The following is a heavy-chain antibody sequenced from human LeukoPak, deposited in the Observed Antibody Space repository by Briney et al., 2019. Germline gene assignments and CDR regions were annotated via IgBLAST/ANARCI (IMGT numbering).Heavy chain of an antibody. V-gene: IGHV3-21*01. J-gene: IGHJ4*02. D-gene: IGHD6-19*01. CDR3: ASYSSLDY. Sequence: GGSLRLSCAASGFTFSNYTMNWVRQAPGKGLEWVSSISSSRSYIFYADSVKGRFTVSRDNSKNTLYLQMNSLRAEDTAVYYCASYSSLDYWGQGTLVTVSS. CDR2: ISSSRSYI. CDR1: GFTFSNYT.